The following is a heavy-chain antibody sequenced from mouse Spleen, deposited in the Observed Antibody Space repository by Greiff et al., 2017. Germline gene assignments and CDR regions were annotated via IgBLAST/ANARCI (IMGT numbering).Heavy chain of an antibody. Sequence: QVQLQQSGAELARPGASVKMSCKASGYTFTSYTIHWVKQRPGQGLEWIGYINPSSGYTKYNQKFKDKATLTADKSSSTAYMQLSSLTSEDSAVYFCARRANWHYFDYWGQGTTLTVSS. CDR1: GYTFTSYT. D-gene: IGHD4-1*01. J-gene: IGHJ2*01. CDR3: ARRANWHYFDY. V-gene: IGHV1-4*01. CDR2: INPSSGYT.